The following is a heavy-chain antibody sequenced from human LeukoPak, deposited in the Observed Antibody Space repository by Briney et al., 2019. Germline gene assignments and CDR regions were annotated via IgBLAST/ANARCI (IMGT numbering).Heavy chain of an antibody. J-gene: IGHJ4*02. CDR2: ISAYNGNT. CDR1: GYTFTSYG. D-gene: IGHD2-2*03. CDR3: ARAGYCSSTSCYMTYYFDY. V-gene: IGHV1-18*01. Sequence: APVKVSCKASGYTFTSYGISWVRQAPGQGLEWMGWISAYNGNTNYAQKLQGRVTMTTDTSTSTAYMELRSLRSDDTAVYYCARAGYCSSTSCYMTYYFDYWGQGTLVTVCS.